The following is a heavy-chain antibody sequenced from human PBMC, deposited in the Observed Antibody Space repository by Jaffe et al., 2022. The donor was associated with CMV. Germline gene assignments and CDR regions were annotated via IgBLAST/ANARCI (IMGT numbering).Heavy chain of an antibody. V-gene: IGHV4-39*01. Sequence: QLQLQESGPGLVKPSETLSLTCTVSGGSISSSSYYWGWIRQPPGKGLEWIGSIYYSGSTYYNPSLKSRVTISVDTSKNQFSLKLSSVTAADTAVYYCARLQTIFGVAIVAFDIWGQGTMVTVSS. CDR2: IYYSGST. D-gene: IGHD3-3*01. J-gene: IGHJ3*02. CDR3: ARLQTIFGVAIVAFDI. CDR1: GGSISSSSYY.